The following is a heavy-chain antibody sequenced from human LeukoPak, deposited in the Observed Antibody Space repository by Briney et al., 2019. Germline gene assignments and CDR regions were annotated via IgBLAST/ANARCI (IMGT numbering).Heavy chain of an antibody. CDR3: AKDALLAHPSHYFDY. J-gene: IGHJ4*02. Sequence: GGSLRLSCAASGFTFSSYGMHWVRQAPGKGLEWVAVISYDGSNKYYADSVKGRFTMSRDNSKNTLYLQMNSLRAEDTAVYYCAKDALLAHPSHYFDYWGQGTLVTVSS. V-gene: IGHV3-30*18. CDR2: ISYDGSNK. D-gene: IGHD2-15*01. CDR1: GFTFSSYG.